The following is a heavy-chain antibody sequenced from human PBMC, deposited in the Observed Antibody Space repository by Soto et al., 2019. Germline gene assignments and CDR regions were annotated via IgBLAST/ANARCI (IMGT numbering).Heavy chain of an antibody. CDR3: ARGYCNGGSCYLFPYYGMDV. CDR1: GGTFSSYA. Sequence: QVQLVQSGAEVKKPGSSVKVSCKASGGTFSSYAISWVRQAPGQGLEWMGGIIPIFGTANYAQKFQGRVTITADESTSTAYMELSSLRSEDTAVYYCARGYCNGGSCYLFPYYGMDVWGQGTTFTVSS. V-gene: IGHV1-69*01. CDR2: IIPIFGTA. D-gene: IGHD2-15*01. J-gene: IGHJ6*02.